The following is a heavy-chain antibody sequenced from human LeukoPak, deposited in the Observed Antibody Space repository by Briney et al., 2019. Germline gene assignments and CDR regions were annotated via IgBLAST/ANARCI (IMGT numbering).Heavy chain of an antibody. V-gene: IGHV5-10-1*01. CDR3: ARHGRYCSSTSCYAALDY. D-gene: IGHD2-2*01. Sequence: PGESLQISCQGSGSSFTSYWISWVRQLPGKGLEWMGRIDPSDSYTNYSPSFQGHVTISADKSISTAYLQWSSLKASDTAMYYCARHGRYCSSTSCYAALDYWGQGTLVTVSS. CDR1: GSSFTSYW. CDR2: IDPSDSYT. J-gene: IGHJ4*02.